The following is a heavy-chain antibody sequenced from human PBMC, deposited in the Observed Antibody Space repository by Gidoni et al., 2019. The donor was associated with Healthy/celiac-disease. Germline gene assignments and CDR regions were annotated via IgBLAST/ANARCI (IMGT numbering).Heavy chain of an antibody. CDR2: SSWNSGSI. D-gene: IGHD5-18*01. V-gene: IGHV3-9*01. Sequence: EVQLVESGGGLVQPGRSLRLSCAASGFTFDDYAMHWVRQAPGKGLEWVSGSSWNSGSIGYADSVKGRFAISRDNAKNSLYLQMNSLRAEDTALYYCAKDLFHVDTAMVPGAFDIWGQGTMVTVSS. J-gene: IGHJ3*02. CDR3: AKDLFHVDTAMVPGAFDI. CDR1: GFTFDDYA.